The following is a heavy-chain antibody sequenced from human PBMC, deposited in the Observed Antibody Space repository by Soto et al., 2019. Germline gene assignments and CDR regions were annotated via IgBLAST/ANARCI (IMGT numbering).Heavy chain of an antibody. V-gene: IGHV3-53*01. CDR3: AREKQQLAKNWFDP. J-gene: IGHJ5*02. CDR1: RFTVSSNY. CDR2: IYSGGST. D-gene: IGHD6-13*01. Sequence: GGSLRLSCAASRFTVSSNYMSWVRQAPGKGLEWVSVIYSGGSTYYADSVKGRFTISRDNSKNTLYLQMNSLRAEDTAVYYCAREKQQLAKNWFDPPDQGTLGTVSS.